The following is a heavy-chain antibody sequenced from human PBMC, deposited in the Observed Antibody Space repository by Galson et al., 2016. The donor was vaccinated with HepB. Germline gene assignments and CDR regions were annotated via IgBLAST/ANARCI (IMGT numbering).Heavy chain of an antibody. V-gene: IGHV1-46*01. Sequence: SVKVSCKASGYPFTRYYLHWVRQAPGQAPEWMGVINPSGGTNYAQRFQGRVAMTRDTSTSTVCLDLSSLRFEDTALYYCAREPHGRTGDYYYYYGMDVWGQGTTVTVSS. CDR3: AREPHGRTGDYYYYYGMDV. J-gene: IGHJ6*02. D-gene: IGHD3-10*01. CDR2: INPSGGT. CDR1: GYPFTRYY.